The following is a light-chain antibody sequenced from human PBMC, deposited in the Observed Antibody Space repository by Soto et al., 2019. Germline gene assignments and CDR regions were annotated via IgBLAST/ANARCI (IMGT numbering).Light chain of an antibody. Sequence: QSALTQPPSASGSPGQSVTISCTGSSSDVGGYNYVSWYQLHPGKAPKLMIYEVTKRPSGVPWRFSGSKSGNTASLTVSGLQAEDEADYYCSSDADSVLFGGGTKVTVL. CDR1: SSDVGGYNY. V-gene: IGLV2-8*01. CDR2: EVT. CDR3: SSDADSVL. J-gene: IGLJ2*01.